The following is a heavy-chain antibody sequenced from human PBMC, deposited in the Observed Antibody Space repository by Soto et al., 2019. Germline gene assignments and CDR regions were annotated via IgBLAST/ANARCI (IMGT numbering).Heavy chain of an antibody. J-gene: IGHJ6*03. V-gene: IGHV3-53*04. Sequence: GGSLRLSCAASGFTVSSNYMSWVRQAPGKGLEWVSVIYSGGSTYYADSVKGRFTISRHNSKNTLYLQMNSLRAEDTAVYYCAGFRAFNSGYDLDYYYMDVWGKGTTVTVSS. D-gene: IGHD5-12*01. CDR3: AGFRAFNSGYDLDYYYMDV. CDR2: IYSGGST. CDR1: GFTVSSNY.